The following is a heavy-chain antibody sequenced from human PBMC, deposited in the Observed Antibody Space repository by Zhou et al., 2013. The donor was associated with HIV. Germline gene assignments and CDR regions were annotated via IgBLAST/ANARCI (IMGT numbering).Heavy chain of an antibody. CDR3: ARGRGYCVVILSWDYFYGLDV. D-gene: IGHD2-2*03. J-gene: IGHJ6*02. V-gene: IGHV1-46*01. CDR1: GYMFTNYY. Sequence: QVQLVQSGAEVKNIGASVKVSCKTSGYMFTNYYMYWVRQAPGQGLEWVGVVHPSGDSTSAQRFQGRVTMTRYKSTSTVNLEVSSLTSDDTAVYFCARGRGYCVVILSWDYFYGLDVVGPRDHGHRVL. CDR2: VHPSGDST.